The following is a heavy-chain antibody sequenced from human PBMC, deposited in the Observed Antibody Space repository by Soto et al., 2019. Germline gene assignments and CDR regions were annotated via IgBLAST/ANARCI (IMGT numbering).Heavy chain of an antibody. CDR2: ISNSGTTI. V-gene: IGHV3-11*01. CDR1: GFTFGDYF. D-gene: IGHD3-9*01. Sequence: QVQLVESGGGLVKPGGSLRLSCAGSGFTFGDYFLTWIRQAPGKGLEWVSYISNSGTTIYYADSVKGRFTISRDNAKNSLYLQMNSLRAEDTAVYYCARAPYHDLLTGYYYYAMDVWGQGTTVTVSS. CDR3: ARAPYHDLLTGYYYYAMDV. J-gene: IGHJ6*02.